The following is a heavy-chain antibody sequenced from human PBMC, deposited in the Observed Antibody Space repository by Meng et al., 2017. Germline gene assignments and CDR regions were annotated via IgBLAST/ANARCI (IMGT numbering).Heavy chain of an antibody. CDR2: IKQDGSEK. CDR1: GFTFSSYW. V-gene: IGHV3-7*01. J-gene: IGHJ4*02. D-gene: IGHD3-22*01. CDR3: ARVLVVVITTYYFDY. Sequence: GESLKISCAASGFTFSSYWMSWVRQAPGKGLEWVANIKQDGSEKYYVDSVKGRFTISRDNAKNSLYLQMNSLRAEDTAVYYCARVLVVVITTYYFDYWGQGPLVTVSS.